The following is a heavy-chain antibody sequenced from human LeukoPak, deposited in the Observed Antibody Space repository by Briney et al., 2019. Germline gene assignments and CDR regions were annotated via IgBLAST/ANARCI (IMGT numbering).Heavy chain of an antibody. D-gene: IGHD2-2*01. J-gene: IGHJ6*03. CDR1: GGTFSSYA. Sequence: SVKVSCKASGGTFSSYAISWVRQAPGQGLEWMGGIIPIFGTANYAQKFQGRVTITTDESTSTAYMELGSLRSEDTAVYYCAICDARSDYYYYYMDVWGKGTTVTVSS. CDR2: IIPIFGTA. CDR3: AICDARSDYYYYYMDV. V-gene: IGHV1-69*05.